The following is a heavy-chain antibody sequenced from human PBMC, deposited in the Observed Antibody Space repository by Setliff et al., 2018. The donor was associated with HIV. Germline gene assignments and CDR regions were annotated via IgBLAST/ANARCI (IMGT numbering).Heavy chain of an antibody. Sequence: LSLTCAVYGAPLNGFFWSWVRQRPERGLEWIGEVNHSGNTNYNPSLKSRVTISVDTSKNQFSLRVKSVTAGDTGLYFCARRRGPMVRGVDPAPSFFFDYWGQGTPVTVSS. V-gene: IGHV4-34*01. D-gene: IGHD3-10*01. CDR1: GAPLNGFF. J-gene: IGHJ4*02. CDR3: ARRRGPMVRGVDPAPSFFFDY. CDR2: VNHSGNT.